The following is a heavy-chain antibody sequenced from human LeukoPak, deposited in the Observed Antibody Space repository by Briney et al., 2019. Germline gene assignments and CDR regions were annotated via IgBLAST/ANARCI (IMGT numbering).Heavy chain of an antibody. CDR3: AHRRNPLAGTPYRAFHT. Sequence: SGPTLFKPTPAHTLTCNYSGFSRNSFDMGVGWIRQPPGKALEWLAIIYWDDDKYYSPSLRSRLTITKDTTKNQVVLTLSNMSRVDTGTYCCAHRRNPLAGTPYRAFHTWGQGTMVTVS. CDR1: GFSRNSFDMG. J-gene: IGHJ3*02. V-gene: IGHV2-5*02. CDR2: IYWDDDK. D-gene: IGHD6-19*01.